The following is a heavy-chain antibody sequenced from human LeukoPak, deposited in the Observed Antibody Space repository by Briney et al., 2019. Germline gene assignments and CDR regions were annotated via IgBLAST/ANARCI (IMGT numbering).Heavy chain of an antibody. V-gene: IGHV4-59*01. CDR1: GGSISTYF. D-gene: IGHD6-19*01. J-gene: IGHJ5*02. Sequence: SETLSLTCTVSGGSISTYFWSWIRQPPGQGLEWIGYIHYSGSTDYNPSLKGRVTIPLDMSKNQFSLKINSMTAADTAVYYCAREGQWLPDWFDPWGQGTLVTVSS. CDR3: AREGQWLPDWFDP. CDR2: IHYSGST.